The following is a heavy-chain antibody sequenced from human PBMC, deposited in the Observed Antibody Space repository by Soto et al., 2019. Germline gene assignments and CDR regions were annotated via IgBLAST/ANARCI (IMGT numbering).Heavy chain of an antibody. CDR3: ARPDHLIWGRTDYYYGMDV. V-gene: IGHV1-2*02. Sequence: GASVKVSCKASGYTFTGYYMHWVRQAPGQGLEWMGWINPNSGGTNYAQKFQGRVTMTRDTSISTAYMELSRLRSDDTAVYYCARPDHLIWGRTDYYYGMDVWGQGTTVTVSS. D-gene: IGHD7-27*01. CDR1: GYTFTGYY. J-gene: IGHJ6*02. CDR2: INPNSGGT.